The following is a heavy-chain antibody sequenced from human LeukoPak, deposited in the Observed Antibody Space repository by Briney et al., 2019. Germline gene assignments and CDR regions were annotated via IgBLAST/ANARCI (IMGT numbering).Heavy chain of an antibody. D-gene: IGHD6-19*01. Sequence: SETLSLTCTVSGYSISSDYYWGWIRQPPGKGLEWVGSIYHTGTTYYNPSLKSRVTISVDTSKNQFSLKLSSVTAADTAVYYCARHFDSISVAGYFDYWGQGTLVTVSS. J-gene: IGHJ4*02. V-gene: IGHV4-38-2*02. CDR1: GYSISSDYY. CDR3: ARHFDSISVAGYFDY. CDR2: IYHTGTT.